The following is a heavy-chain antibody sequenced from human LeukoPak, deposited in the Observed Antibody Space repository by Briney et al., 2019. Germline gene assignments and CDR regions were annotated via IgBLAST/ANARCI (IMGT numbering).Heavy chain of an antibody. J-gene: IGHJ6*02. V-gene: IGHV4-34*01. Sequence: SGTLSLTCAVYGGSFSGYYWSWIRQPPGKGLEWIWEINHSGSTNYNPSLKSRVTISVDTSKNQFSLKLSSVTAADTAVYYCARAPYYDFWSGYYTGYYYGMDVWGQGTTVTVSS. CDR2: INHSGST. CDR1: GGSFSGYY. CDR3: ARAPYYDFWSGYYTGYYYGMDV. D-gene: IGHD3-3*01.